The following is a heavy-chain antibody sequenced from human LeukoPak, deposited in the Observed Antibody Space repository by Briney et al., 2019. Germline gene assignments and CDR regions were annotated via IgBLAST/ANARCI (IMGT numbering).Heavy chain of an antibody. CDR3: ARGYDSLVWAFDI. CDR1: GFTVSSNY. CDR2: IYSGGST. D-gene: IGHD5-12*01. J-gene: IGHJ3*02. V-gene: IGHV3-53*01. Sequence: GGSPRLSCATSGFTVSSNYMSWVRQAPGKGLEWVSVIYSGGSTYYADSVKGRFTISRDNSKNTLYLQMNSLRAEDTAVYYCARGYDSLVWAFDIWGQGTMVTVSS.